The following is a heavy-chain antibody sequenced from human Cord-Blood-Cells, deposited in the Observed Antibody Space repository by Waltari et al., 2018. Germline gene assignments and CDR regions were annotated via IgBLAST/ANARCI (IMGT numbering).Heavy chain of an antibody. D-gene: IGHD1-26*01. CDR2: INPNSGGT. J-gene: IGHJ4*02. V-gene: IGHV1-2*02. CDR1: VYPFTGSS. Sequence: QVQLVQSGAEVKKPGASVKVSCQASVYPFTGSSMHWVRQAPGQGLGWMGWINPNSGGTNYAQKFQGRVTMTRDTSISTAYMELSRLRSDDTAVYYCARRYSGSYRYWGQGTLVTVSS. CDR3: ARRYSGSYRY.